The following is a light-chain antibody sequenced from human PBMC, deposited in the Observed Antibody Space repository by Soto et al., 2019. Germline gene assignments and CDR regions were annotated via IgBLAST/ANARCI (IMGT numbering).Light chain of an antibody. CDR1: QGISSA. CDR3: QQYNNWPPT. Sequence: IRMTQSPSSLSASVGDRVTITCRASQGISSALAWYQQKPGKAPKLLIYDASSLESGVPSRFSGSGSATDFTLTISSLQPEDFAVYYCQQYNNWPPTFGQGTKVAIK. J-gene: IGKJ1*01. CDR2: DAS. V-gene: IGKV1D-13*01.